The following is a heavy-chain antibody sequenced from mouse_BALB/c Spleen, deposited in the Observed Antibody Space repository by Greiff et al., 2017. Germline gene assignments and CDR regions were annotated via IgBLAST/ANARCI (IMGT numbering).Heavy chain of an antibody. Sequence: EVQLQESGPGLVKPSQSLSLTCSVTGYSITSGYYWNWIRQFPGNKLEWMGYISYDGSNNYNPSLKNRISITRDTSKNQFFLKLNSVTTEDTATYYCASQVPYGYDDPYFDYWGQGTTLTVSS. J-gene: IGHJ2*01. V-gene: IGHV3-6*02. D-gene: IGHD2-2*01. CDR2: ISYDGSN. CDR1: GYSITSGYY. CDR3: ASQVPYGYDDPYFDY.